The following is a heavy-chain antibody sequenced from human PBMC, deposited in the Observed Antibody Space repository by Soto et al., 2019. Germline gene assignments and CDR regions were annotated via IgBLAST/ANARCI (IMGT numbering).Heavy chain of an antibody. CDR3: ARHGTYYDILTGYKSDD. Sequence: PGESLKISCKGSGYSFTSYWIGWVRQMPGKGLEWMGIIYPGDSDTRYSPSFQGQVTISADRSISTAYLQWNSLKASDTAMYYCARHGTYYDILTGYKSDDWGQGTLVTVSS. V-gene: IGHV5-51*01. CDR2: IYPGDSDT. D-gene: IGHD3-9*01. CDR1: GYSFTSYW. J-gene: IGHJ4*02.